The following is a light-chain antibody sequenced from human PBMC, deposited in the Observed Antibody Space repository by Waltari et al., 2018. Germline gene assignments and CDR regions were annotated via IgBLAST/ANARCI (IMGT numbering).Light chain of an antibody. CDR1: RSDVGKYNI. CDR2: EVT. CDR3: CSFAGRGFSVI. V-gene: IGLV2-23*02. Sequence: QSALTQPASVSGSPGQSITISCTGTRSDVGKYNILTWYQQHPGEVPKLMIYEVTKRPSGVSDRFSGSKSGNTASLTISGLQAEDEADYFCCSFAGRGFSVIFGGGTKLTVL. J-gene: IGLJ2*01.